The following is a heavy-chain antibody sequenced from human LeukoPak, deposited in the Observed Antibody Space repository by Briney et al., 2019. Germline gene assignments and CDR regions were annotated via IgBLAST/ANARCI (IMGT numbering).Heavy chain of an antibody. CDR1: GGSISSSSSY. CDR2: IYYSGST. V-gene: IGHV4-39*07. J-gene: IGHJ6*03. CDR3: ARVSWFPGTSYYYMDV. Sequence: SETLSLTCTVSGGSISSSSSYWGWIRQPPGKGLEWIGRIYYSGSTYYNPPLKSRVTISVDTSKNQFSLKLSSVTAADTAMYYCARVSWFPGTSYYYMDVWDKGTTVTVSS. D-gene: IGHD1-1*01.